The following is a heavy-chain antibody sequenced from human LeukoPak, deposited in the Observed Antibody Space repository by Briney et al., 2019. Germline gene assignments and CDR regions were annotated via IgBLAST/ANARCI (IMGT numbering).Heavy chain of an antibody. V-gene: IGHV4-34*01. CDR3: ARGTYSRYYYYYYGMDV. Sequence: SETLSLTCAVYGGCFSGYYWSWIRQPAAKGLERVGEINHSGSTNYNPSLKSRVTISVDTSKNQFSLKLSSVTAADTAVYYCARGTYSRYYYYYYGMDVWGQGTTVTVSS. D-gene: IGHD2-21*01. J-gene: IGHJ6*02. CDR1: GGCFSGYY. CDR2: INHSGST.